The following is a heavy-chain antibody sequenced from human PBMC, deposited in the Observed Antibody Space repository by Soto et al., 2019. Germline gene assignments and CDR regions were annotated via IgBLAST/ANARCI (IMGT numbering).Heavy chain of an antibody. CDR1: GVTFSSYA. Sequence: QVQLVQSGAELKKPGSSVKVSCSASGVTFSSYAFTWVRQAPGQGLGWMANIILVFLTSNYAQGFQGRLTISADESTNTIYMELSSLRSEDTAVYFCAKDGSWDGGGGESWGQGTLVIVSS. CDR2: IILVFLTS. D-gene: IGHD3-16*01. V-gene: IGHV1-69*18. CDR3: AKDGSWDGGGGES. J-gene: IGHJ4*02.